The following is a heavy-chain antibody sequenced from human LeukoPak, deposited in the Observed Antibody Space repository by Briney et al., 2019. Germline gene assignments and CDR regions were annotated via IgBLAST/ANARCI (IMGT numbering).Heavy chain of an antibody. Sequence: ASVKVSCKASGSTFTGYYMHWVRQAPGQGLEWMGRINPNSGGTNYAQKFQGRVTMTRDTSISTAYMELSRLGSDDTAVYYCARWSGYSSSVDYWGQGTLVTVSS. V-gene: IGHV1-2*06. D-gene: IGHD6-6*01. CDR3: ARWSGYSSSVDY. CDR1: GSTFTGYY. CDR2: INPNSGGT. J-gene: IGHJ4*02.